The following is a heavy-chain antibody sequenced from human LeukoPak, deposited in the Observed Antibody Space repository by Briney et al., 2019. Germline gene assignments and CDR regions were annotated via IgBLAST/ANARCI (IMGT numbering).Heavy chain of an antibody. CDR2: ISSSSSYI. V-gene: IGHV3-21*01. D-gene: IGHD6-19*01. Sequence: GGSLRLSCVAFGFTFSSYSMNWVRQAPGKGLEWVSSISSSSSYIYYADSVKGRFTISRDNAKNSLYLQMNSLRAEDTAVYYCARADHSSGWSFDYWGQGTLVTVSS. CDR1: GFTFSSYS. CDR3: ARADHSSGWSFDY. J-gene: IGHJ4*02.